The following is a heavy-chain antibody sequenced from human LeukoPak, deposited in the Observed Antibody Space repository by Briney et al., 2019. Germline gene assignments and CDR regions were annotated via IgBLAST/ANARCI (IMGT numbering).Heavy chain of an antibody. D-gene: IGHD2-15*01. V-gene: IGHV3-21*01. J-gene: IGHJ6*02. CDR3: ARDAGYCSGGSCSDYGMDV. Sequence: GGSLRLSCAASGFTFSSYSMNWVRQAPGKGLEWVSSISSSSYIYYADSVKGRFTISRDNAKNSLYLQTNSLRAEDTAVYYCARDAGYCSGGSCSDYGMDVWGQGTTVTVSS. CDR1: GFTFSSYS. CDR2: ISSSSYI.